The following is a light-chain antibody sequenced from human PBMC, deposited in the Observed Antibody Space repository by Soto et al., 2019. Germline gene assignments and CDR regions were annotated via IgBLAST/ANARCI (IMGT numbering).Light chain of an antibody. Sequence: DIQMTQSPPTLSASVGDRVTITCRASQSIRHYLAWYQQMPGKAPKLLIYGASTLQSGVPSRFSGSGYGTEFTLTISSLQTDDFGTYFCQTPHSYSQTFGQGTKVEIK. V-gene: IGKV1-5*01. CDR2: GAS. J-gene: IGKJ1*01. CDR1: QSIRHY. CDR3: QTPHSYSQT.